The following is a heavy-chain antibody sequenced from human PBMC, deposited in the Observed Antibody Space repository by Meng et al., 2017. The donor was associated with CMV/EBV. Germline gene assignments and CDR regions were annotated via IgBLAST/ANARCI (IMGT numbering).Heavy chain of an antibody. Sequence: GGSLRLSCAASGFTVSSNYMSWVRQAPGKGLEWVSVIYSGGSTYYADSVKGRFTISRDNSKNTLYLQMNSLRAEDTAVYYCARDSYCGGDCYSDYWGQGTLATVSS. J-gene: IGHJ4*02. CDR2: IYSGGST. CDR3: ARDSYCGGDCYSDY. D-gene: IGHD2-21*01. V-gene: IGHV3-66*02. CDR1: GFTVSSNY.